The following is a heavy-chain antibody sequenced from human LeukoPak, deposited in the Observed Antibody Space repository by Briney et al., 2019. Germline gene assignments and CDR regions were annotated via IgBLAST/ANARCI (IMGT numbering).Heavy chain of an antibody. CDR2: IRYDGSNK. J-gene: IGHJ4*02. Sequence: RGSLRLSCAASGFTFSSYGMHWVRQAPGKGLEWVAFIRYDGSNKYYADSVKGRFTISRDNAKNSLYLQMNSLRAEDTAVYYCALMERSCTSSSCYTVDHWGQGTLVTVSS. CDR3: ALMERSCTSSSCYTVDH. V-gene: IGHV3-30*02. CDR1: GFTFSSYG. D-gene: IGHD2-2*02.